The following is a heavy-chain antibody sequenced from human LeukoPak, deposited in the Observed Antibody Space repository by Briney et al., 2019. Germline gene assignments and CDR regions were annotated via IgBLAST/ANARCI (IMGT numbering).Heavy chain of an antibody. J-gene: IGHJ4*02. V-gene: IGHV3-23*01. Sequence: GGSLRLSCAASGFTFGTYAMTWARQAPGKGLEWVSLISRGGDVTYYADSVKGRFTISRDSSKNTLYLQMHSLRAEDTAVYYCAARPGEVAVPYDYWGQGTLVTVSS. CDR2: ISRGGDVT. D-gene: IGHD2-15*01. CDR3: AARPGEVAVPYDY. CDR1: GFTFGTYA.